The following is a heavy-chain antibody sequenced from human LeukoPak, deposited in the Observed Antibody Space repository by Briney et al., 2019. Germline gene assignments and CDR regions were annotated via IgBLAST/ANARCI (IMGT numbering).Heavy chain of an antibody. J-gene: IGHJ4*02. V-gene: IGHV1-18*01. CDR2: VSAYNGNT. Sequence: GASVKVSCKASGYTFTSYGISWVRQAPGHGLEWMGWVSAYNGNTNYAQKLQGRVTMTTDTSTSTAYMELRSLRSDDTAVYYCAREWSVAVAGSGIDYWGQGTLVTVSS. CDR1: GYTFTSYG. CDR3: AREWSVAVAGSGIDY. D-gene: IGHD6-19*01.